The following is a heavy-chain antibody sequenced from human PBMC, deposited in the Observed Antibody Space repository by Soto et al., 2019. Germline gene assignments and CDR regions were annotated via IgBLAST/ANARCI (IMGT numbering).Heavy chain of an antibody. CDR1: AYTFTSYA. Sequence: QVQLVQSGAEVKKPGASVKVSCKASAYTFTSYAMHWVRQAPGQRLEWMGWINAGNGNTKYSQKFQGRVTITRDTSASTAYMELSSLRSEDTAVYYCARSLSDILTGYDYWGQGTLVTVSS. CDR2: INAGNGNT. J-gene: IGHJ4*02. CDR3: ARSLSDILTGYDY. V-gene: IGHV1-3*01. D-gene: IGHD3-9*01.